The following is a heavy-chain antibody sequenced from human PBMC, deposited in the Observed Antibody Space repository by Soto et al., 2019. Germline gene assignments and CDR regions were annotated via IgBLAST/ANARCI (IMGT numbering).Heavy chain of an antibody. D-gene: IGHD1-26*01. CDR3: AILGGSYRRFDY. J-gene: IGHJ4*02. CDR2: INPSGGST. CDR1: GYTFTSYY. V-gene: IGHV1-46*01. Sequence: QVQLVQSGAEVKKPGASVKVSCKASGYTFTSYYMHWVRQAPGQGLEWMGIINPSGGSTSYAQKFQGRVTMTRDTSTSTVYMELSSLRSEDTAVYYCAILGGSYRRFDYWGQGTLVTVSS.